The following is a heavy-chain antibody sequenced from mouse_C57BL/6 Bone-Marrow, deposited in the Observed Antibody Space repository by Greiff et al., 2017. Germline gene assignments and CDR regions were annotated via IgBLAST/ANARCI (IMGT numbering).Heavy chain of an antibody. CDR1: GFNIKDDY. J-gene: IGHJ4*01. V-gene: IGHV14-4*01. Sequence: EVQLQQSGAELVRPGASVKLSCTASGFNIKDDYMHWVKQRPEQGLEWIGWIDPENGDTEYASKFQGKATITAYTSSNTAYLQLSSLTSEDTAVYYCTFYDYGQGDYWGQGTSVTVSS. CDR2: IDPENGDT. CDR3: TFYDYGQGDY. D-gene: IGHD2-4*01.